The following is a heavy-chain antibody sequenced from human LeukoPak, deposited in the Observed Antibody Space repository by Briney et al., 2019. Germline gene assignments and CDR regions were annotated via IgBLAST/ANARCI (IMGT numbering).Heavy chain of an antibody. D-gene: IGHD3-3*02. Sequence: GRSPRLSCAASGCTFSSYGMHWVRQAPGKGLEWVAVIWYDGSNKYYADSVKGRFTISRDNSKNTLYLQMNSLRAEDTAVYYCARDLATYYYYYYGMDVWGQGTTVTVSS. CDR2: IWYDGSNK. V-gene: IGHV3-33*01. CDR1: GCTFSSYG. J-gene: IGHJ6*02. CDR3: ARDLATYYYYYYGMDV.